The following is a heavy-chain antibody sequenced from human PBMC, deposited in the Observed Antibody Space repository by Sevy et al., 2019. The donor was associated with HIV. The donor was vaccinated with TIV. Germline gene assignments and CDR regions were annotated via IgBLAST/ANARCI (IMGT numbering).Heavy chain of an antibody. D-gene: IGHD2-21*02. J-gene: IGHJ3*02. Sequence: SETLSLTCIVSGGSINSYYWNWIRQPPGKGLEWIGYIHYSGSNIYNPSLNSRVTVSVDTSKNQFSLKLSSVTAADTAVYYCARDPRGGPEYGGNSKGFDIWGQGTMVTVSS. CDR2: IHYSGSN. CDR1: GGSINSYY. V-gene: IGHV4-59*01. CDR3: ARDPRGGPEYGGNSKGFDI.